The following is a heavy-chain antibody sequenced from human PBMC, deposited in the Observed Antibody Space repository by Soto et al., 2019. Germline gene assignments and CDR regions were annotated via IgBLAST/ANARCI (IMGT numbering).Heavy chain of an antibody. V-gene: IGHV3-33*01. CDR1: GFTFSSYG. D-gene: IGHD4-17*01. J-gene: IGHJ4*02. Sequence: GGSLRLSCAASGFTFSSYGMHWVRQAPGKGLEWVAVIWYDGSNKYYADSVKGRFTISRDNSKNTLYLQMNSLRAEDTAVYYCARANDYGPYYFDYWGQGTLVTVSS. CDR2: IWYDGSNK. CDR3: ARANDYGPYYFDY.